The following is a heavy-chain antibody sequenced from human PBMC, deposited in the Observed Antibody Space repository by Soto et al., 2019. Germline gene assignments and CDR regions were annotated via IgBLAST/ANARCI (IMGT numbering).Heavy chain of an antibody. CDR2: IDPSGNT. Sequence: KASETLSLTCAVSGGSISSYYWSWIRQTAGKGLEWIGRIDPSGNTNYNPPLKSRVTMSIDTSKNQLSLKLRSVTAADKAVYFCAAEEGYYYPGVDVWGQGTAVTVSS. V-gene: IGHV4-4*07. CDR3: AAEEGYYYPGVDV. CDR1: GGSISSYY. J-gene: IGHJ6*02.